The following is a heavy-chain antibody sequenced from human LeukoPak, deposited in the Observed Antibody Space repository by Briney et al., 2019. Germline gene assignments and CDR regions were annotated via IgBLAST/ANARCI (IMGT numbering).Heavy chain of an antibody. CDR3: AGTTTEAATFDY. J-gene: IGHJ4*02. D-gene: IGHD2-15*01. CDR2: INPSGGST. V-gene: IGHV1-46*01. CDR1: GYTFTSYY. Sequence: GASVKVSCKASGYTFTSYYMHWVRQAPGQGLEWMGIINPSGGSTSYAQKFQGRVTMTRDTSTSTVYMELSSLRSEDTAVYYCAGTTTEAATFDYWGQGTLVTVSS.